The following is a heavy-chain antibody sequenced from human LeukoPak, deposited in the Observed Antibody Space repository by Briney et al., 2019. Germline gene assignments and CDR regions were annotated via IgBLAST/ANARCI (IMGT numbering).Heavy chain of an antibody. CDR3: AKDLAGAAAGTVGAFDI. D-gene: IGHD6-13*01. Sequence: GGSLRLSCAASGFTFSNYGMHWVRQAPGKGLEWVAVISYDGSNKYYADSVKGRFTISRDNSKNTLYLQMNSLRAEDTAVYYCAKDLAGAAAGTVGAFDIWGQGTMVTVSS. CDR2: ISYDGSNK. CDR1: GFTFSNYG. V-gene: IGHV3-30*18. J-gene: IGHJ3*02.